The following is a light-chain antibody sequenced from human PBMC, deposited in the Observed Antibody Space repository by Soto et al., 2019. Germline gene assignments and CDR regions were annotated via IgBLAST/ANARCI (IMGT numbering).Light chain of an antibody. Sequence: EIVLTQSPATLSLSPGERATLSCRSSQRVSSNLAWYQQKPGQAPRLLIYGASTRATGIPDRFSGSGSGTDCTLTISRLEPEDFAVYFCQQYGTSFFTFCGGTKVDIK. CDR1: QRVSSN. V-gene: IGKV3-20*01. CDR2: GAS. J-gene: IGKJ4*01. CDR3: QQYGTSFFT.